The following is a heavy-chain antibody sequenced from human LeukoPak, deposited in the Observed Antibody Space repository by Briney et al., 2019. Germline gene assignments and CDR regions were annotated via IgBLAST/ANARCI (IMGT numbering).Heavy chain of an antibody. J-gene: IGHJ4*02. CDR2: IKSKTDAGAT. CDR1: RFTFTEAW. Sequence: GGSLRLSCATSRFTFTEAWMSWVRQSPGKGLEWVGRIKSKTDAGATDYAAPVKGRFTISWNDSKDTVYLQMNSLKTEDTAVYYCAAGFGQSDFDFWGQGTLVTVSS. V-gene: IGHV3-15*01. CDR3: AAGFGQSDFDF. D-gene: IGHD3-16*01.